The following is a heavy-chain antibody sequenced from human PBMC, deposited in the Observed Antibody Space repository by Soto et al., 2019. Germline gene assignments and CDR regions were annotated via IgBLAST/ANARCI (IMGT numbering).Heavy chain of an antibody. Sequence: SETLSLTCTVSGGSISSYYWSWIRQPPGKGLEWIGYIYYSGSTNYNPSLKSRVTISVDTSKNQFSLKLSSVTAADTAVYYCAGSTAYCSGGSCYSDDYYYYYMDVWGKGTTVTVSS. J-gene: IGHJ6*03. V-gene: IGHV4-59*01. CDR1: GGSISSYY. CDR3: AGSTAYCSGGSCYSDDYYYYYMDV. D-gene: IGHD2-15*01. CDR2: IYYSGST.